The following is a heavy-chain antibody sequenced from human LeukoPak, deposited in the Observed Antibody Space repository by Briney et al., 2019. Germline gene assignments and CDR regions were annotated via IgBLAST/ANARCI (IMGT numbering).Heavy chain of an antibody. CDR2: IRYDGSNK. CDR3: ARGAYCSGGRCPGAFDI. D-gene: IGHD2-15*01. J-gene: IGHJ3*02. Sequence: GGSLRLSCAASGFTFSNYAMYWVRQAPGKGLEWVAVIRYDGSNKYYADSVKGRFTISRDNSKNTLFLQMNSLRAEDTAVYYCARGAYCSGGRCPGAFDIWGQGTMVTVSS. V-gene: IGHV3-33*01. CDR1: GFTFSNYA.